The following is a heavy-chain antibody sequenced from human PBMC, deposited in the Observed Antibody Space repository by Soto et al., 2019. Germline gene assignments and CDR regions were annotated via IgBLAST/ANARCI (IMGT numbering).Heavy chain of an antibody. D-gene: IGHD3-3*01. V-gene: IGHV5-51*01. Sequence: GESLKISCKGSGYNFAGYWIAWVRQMPGKGLELMGIIYPSDSDTRYRASFQGQVTISADKSISSAYRQWSSLRASDTAMYYCARGGVSTRTFDYWGQGTPVTVSS. J-gene: IGHJ4*02. CDR3: ARGGVSTRTFDY. CDR2: IYPSDSDT. CDR1: GYNFAGYW.